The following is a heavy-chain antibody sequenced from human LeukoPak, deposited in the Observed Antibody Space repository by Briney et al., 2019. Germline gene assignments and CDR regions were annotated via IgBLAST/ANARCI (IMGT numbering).Heavy chain of an antibody. J-gene: IGHJ6*03. CDR3: AREGFSRGYYQYYYMDV. CDR1: GFTFSDYS. D-gene: IGHD6-13*01. Sequence: GGSLRLSCEASGFTFSDYSMIWIRQAPAKGMGLVSYISGSCTAIYYADSVKGRFTISREKSKNTLYLQMNSLRAEDTAVYYCAREGFSRGYYQYYYMDVWGKGTTVTVSS. CDR2: ISGSCTAI. V-gene: IGHV3-11*04.